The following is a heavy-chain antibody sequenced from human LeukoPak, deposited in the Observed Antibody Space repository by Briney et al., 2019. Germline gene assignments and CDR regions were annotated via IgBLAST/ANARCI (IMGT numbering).Heavy chain of an antibody. D-gene: IGHD3-10*01. V-gene: IGHV3-23*01. CDR3: AKVRGSYYGSANLVFDY. CDR1: GFTFSSYA. J-gene: IGHJ4*02. CDR2: ISGSGGSI. Sequence: GGSLRLSCAASGFTFSSYAMSWVRQAPGKGLEWVSAISGSGGSIYYADSVKGRFTISRDNSKNTLYLQMNSLRAEDTAVYYCAKVRGSYYGSANLVFDYWGQGTLVTASS.